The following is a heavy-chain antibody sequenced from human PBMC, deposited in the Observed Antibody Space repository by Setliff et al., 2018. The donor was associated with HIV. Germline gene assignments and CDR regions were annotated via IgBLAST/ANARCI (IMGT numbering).Heavy chain of an antibody. Sequence: ETLSLTCAVYGGSFSGHYWSWIRQPAGKGLEWLGEINHSGRAKYNPSLKSRASISADTSKNQFSLRLTSVTAADTAVYYCARGAPYCNHGICHLFDYWGHGNLVTVSS. CDR1: GGSFSGHY. D-gene: IGHD2-8*01. CDR3: ARGAPYCNHGICHLFDY. CDR2: INHSGRA. J-gene: IGHJ4*01. V-gene: IGHV4-34*01.